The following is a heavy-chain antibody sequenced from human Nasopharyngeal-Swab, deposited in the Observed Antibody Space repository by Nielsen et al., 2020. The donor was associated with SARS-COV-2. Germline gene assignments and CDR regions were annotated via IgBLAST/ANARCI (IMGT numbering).Heavy chain of an antibody. CDR1: GYTFTSYD. Sequence: ASVKVSCKASGYTFTSYDINWVRRATGQGLEWMGWMNPNSGNTGYAQKFQGRVTMTRNTSISTAYMELSSLRSEDTAVYYCARAGTYYDFWSGSPGGMDVWGQGTTVTVSS. CDR3: ARAGTYYDFWSGSPGGMDV. J-gene: IGHJ6*02. CDR2: MNPNSGNT. V-gene: IGHV1-8*01. D-gene: IGHD3-3*01.